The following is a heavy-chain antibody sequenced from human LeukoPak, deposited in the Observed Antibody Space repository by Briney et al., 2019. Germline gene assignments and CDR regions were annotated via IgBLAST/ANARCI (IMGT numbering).Heavy chain of an antibody. J-gene: IGHJ4*02. Sequence: QSGGSLRLSCAASGFTFSSYAMHWVRQAPGKGLEWVAVISYDGSNKYYADSVKGRFTISRDNSKNTLYLQMNSLRAEDTAVYYCASSRPSGSYSDYWGQGTLVTVSS. CDR3: ASSRPSGSYSDY. CDR1: GFTFSSYA. V-gene: IGHV3-30-3*01. D-gene: IGHD1-26*01. CDR2: ISYDGSNK.